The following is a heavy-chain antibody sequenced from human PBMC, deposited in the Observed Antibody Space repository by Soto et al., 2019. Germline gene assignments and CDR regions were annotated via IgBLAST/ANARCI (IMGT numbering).Heavy chain of an antibody. CDR1: GGSFSGYY. CDR2: INHSGST. Sequence: SETLSLTCAFYGGSFSGYYWGWIRQPPGKGLEWIGEINHSGSTNYNPSLKSRVTISVDTSKNQFSLKLSSVTAADTAVYYCARGRYVLQRVFDYWGQGTLVTVSS. CDR3: ARGRYVLQRVFDY. D-gene: IGHD3-16*01. J-gene: IGHJ4*02. V-gene: IGHV4-34*01.